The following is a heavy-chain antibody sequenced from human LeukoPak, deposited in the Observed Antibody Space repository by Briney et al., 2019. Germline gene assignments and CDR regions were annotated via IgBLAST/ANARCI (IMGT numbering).Heavy chain of an antibody. CDR3: ARHLRASFLEWLWPFDY. J-gene: IGHJ4*02. V-gene: IGHV4-34*01. CDR2: INHSGST. Sequence: SETLSLTCAVYGGSFSGYYWSWIRQPPGKGLEWIGEINHSGSTNYNPSLKSRVTISVDTSKNQFSLKLSSVTAADTAVYYCARHLRASFLEWLWPFDYWGQGTLVTVSS. D-gene: IGHD3-3*02. CDR1: GGSFSGYY.